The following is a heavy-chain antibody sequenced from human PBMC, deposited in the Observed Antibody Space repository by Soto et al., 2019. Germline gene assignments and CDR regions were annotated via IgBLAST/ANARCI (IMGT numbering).Heavy chain of an antibody. CDR1: GGSISSSGYY. CDR3: ARGIIITVTKYNWFDP. V-gene: IGHV4-39*07. J-gene: IGHJ5*02. Sequence: SQTLSLTCTVSGGSISSSGYYWSWIRQPPGKGLEWIGEINHSGSTNYNPSLKSRVTISVDTSKNQFSLKLSSVTAADTAVYYCARGIIITVTKYNWFDPWGQGTLVTLSS. CDR2: INHSGST. D-gene: IGHD3-16*01.